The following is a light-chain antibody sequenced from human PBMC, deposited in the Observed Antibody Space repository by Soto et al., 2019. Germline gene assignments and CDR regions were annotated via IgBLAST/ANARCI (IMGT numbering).Light chain of an antibody. Sequence: HSALTQPASVSGSPGQSITISCTGTSSDVGGYNLVSWYQQHPGKAPKLMIYEGSKRPSGGSNRFSGSKSVNTASLTISGLQAEDGAVYYCPSYALSTTSQVDFGGGTKLPLL. CDR2: EGS. J-gene: IGLJ2*01. V-gene: IGLV2-23*01. CDR3: PSYALSTTSQVD. CDR1: SSDVGGYNL.